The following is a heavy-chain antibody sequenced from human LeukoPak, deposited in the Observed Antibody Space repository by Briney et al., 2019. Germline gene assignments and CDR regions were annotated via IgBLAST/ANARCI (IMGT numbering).Heavy chain of an antibody. Sequence: GGSLRLSCAASGFTFSNYGLSWGRQAPGKGLEWVSGITGSRGSTYYADSVKVRFTISRDNSKNPLYLQMNSLRAEDTAIYYCARDERLLSFLKWGQGTLVTVSS. CDR3: ARDERLLSFLK. J-gene: IGHJ4*02. CDR1: GFTFSNYG. V-gene: IGHV3-23*01. CDR2: ITGSRGST. D-gene: IGHD3-3*01.